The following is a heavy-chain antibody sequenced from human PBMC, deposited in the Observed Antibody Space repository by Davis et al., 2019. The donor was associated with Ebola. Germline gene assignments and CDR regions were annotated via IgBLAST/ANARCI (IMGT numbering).Heavy chain of an antibody. Sequence: GGSLRLSCAASGFTFSSSGMHWVRQAPGKGLEWVAALPSDGSNKYYADSVKGRFTISSDISMNTLHLQVNSLRVEDAALYYCARVQDLEWLLEGGYYYYGMDVWGQGTTVTVSS. CDR2: LPSDGSNK. J-gene: IGHJ6*02. CDR1: GFTFSSSG. CDR3: ARVQDLEWLLEGGYYYYGMDV. V-gene: IGHV3-30*03. D-gene: IGHD3-3*01.